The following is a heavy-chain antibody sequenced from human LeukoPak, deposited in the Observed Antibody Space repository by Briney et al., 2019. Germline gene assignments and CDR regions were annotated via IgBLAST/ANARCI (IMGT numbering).Heavy chain of an antibody. V-gene: IGHV3-21*01. CDR1: GFTFSSYS. J-gene: IGHJ5*02. CDR3: ARDLKTAYGSGSYPRDNWFDP. D-gene: IGHD3-10*01. Sequence: TGGSLRLSCAASGFTFSSYSMNWVRQAPGKGLEWVSSISSSSSYIYYADSVKGRFTISRDNAKNSLYLQMNSLRAEDTAVYYCARDLKTAYGSGSYPRDNWFDPWGQGTLVTVSS. CDR2: ISSSSSYI.